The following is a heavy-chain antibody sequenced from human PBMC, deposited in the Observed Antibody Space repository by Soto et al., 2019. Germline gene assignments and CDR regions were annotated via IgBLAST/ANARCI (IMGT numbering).Heavy chain of an antibody. Sequence: GGSLRLSCAASGFTFSSYSMNWVRQAPGKGLDWVSYISSSSSTIYYADSVKGRFTISRDNAKNSLYLQMNSLRAEDTAVYYCARDREYCSGDNCYETGSDYWGQGTLVTVSS. V-gene: IGHV3-48*01. CDR3: ARDREYCSGDNCYETGSDY. CDR2: ISSSSSTI. CDR1: GFTFSSYS. J-gene: IGHJ4*02. D-gene: IGHD2-15*01.